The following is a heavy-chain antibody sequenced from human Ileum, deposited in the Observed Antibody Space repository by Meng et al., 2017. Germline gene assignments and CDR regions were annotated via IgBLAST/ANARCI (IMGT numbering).Heavy chain of an antibody. CDR1: GASISSYT. Sequence: SETLSLTCTVSGASISSYTWSWIRQPAGKGLEWIGRIYTIGNTHYNPSFQSRVTMSVDTSKNQFSLKLRSVTAADTAVYYCAREVYRSAWYGETWGQGTLVTVSS. CDR3: AREVYRSAWYGET. V-gene: IGHV4-4*07. CDR2: IYTIGNT. D-gene: IGHD6-19*01. J-gene: IGHJ4*02.